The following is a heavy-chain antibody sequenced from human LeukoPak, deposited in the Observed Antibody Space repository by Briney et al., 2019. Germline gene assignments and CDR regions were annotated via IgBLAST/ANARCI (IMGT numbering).Heavy chain of an antibody. V-gene: IGHV3-33*01. CDR3: AGDTPPGGDYYFEY. CDR1: GFSFSTYG. Sequence: GGSLRLSCAASGFSFSTYGMHWVRQAPGKGLEWLALIWHDGSNKYYADSVKGRFTISRDNSKNTLYLQLNNLRAEDTGVYYFAGDTPPGGDYYFEYWGQGTLVTVSS. CDR2: IWHDGSNK. D-gene: IGHD3-16*01. J-gene: IGHJ4*02.